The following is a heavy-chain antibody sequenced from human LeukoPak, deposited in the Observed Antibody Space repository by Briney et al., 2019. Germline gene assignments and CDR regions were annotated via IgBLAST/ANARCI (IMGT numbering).Heavy chain of an antibody. CDR1: GFTFGDYA. J-gene: IGHJ6*03. D-gene: IGHD3-16*01. CDR3: TRTFGYYYFYMDV. CDR2: IRTEAYDGAT. Sequence: GGSLRLSCAASGFTFGDYAMSWVCQAPGKGLEWVGFIRTEAYDGATDYGASVKGRFTISRDDSRNIAYLQMNSLNTEDTAVYYCTRTFGYYYFYMDVWGKGTTVIVSS. V-gene: IGHV3-49*04.